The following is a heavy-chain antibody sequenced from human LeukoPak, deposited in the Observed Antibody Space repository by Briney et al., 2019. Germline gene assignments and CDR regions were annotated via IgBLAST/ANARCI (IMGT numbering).Heavy chain of an antibody. Sequence: ASVTVSCKASGYTFTGYYMHWVRQAPGQGFEWMGRIDSNSGGTNYAQNFQGRVTMTRDTSISTVYMELICLTSDDTAVYYCAREMNYDDYRTSDYWGQGTLVTVSS. CDR1: GYTFTGYY. V-gene: IGHV1-2*02. J-gene: IGHJ4*02. D-gene: IGHD4-17*01. CDR2: IDSNSGGT. CDR3: AREMNYDDYRTSDY.